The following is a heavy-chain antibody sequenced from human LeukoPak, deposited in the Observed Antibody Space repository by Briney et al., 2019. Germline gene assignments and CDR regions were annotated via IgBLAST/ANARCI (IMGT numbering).Heavy chain of an antibody. CDR2: ISAGGGST. D-gene: IGHD2-15*01. J-gene: IGHJ4*02. CDR1: GFTFSSYA. V-gene: IGHV3-23*01. Sequence: GGSLRLSCAASGFTFSSYAVSWVRQAPGKGLEWVSTISAGGGSTYYADSVKGRFTISRDDSKNTLYLQMNSLRAEDTALYYCARDYCSGGSCYLFDYWGRGPLVTVSS. CDR3: ARDYCSGGSCYLFDY.